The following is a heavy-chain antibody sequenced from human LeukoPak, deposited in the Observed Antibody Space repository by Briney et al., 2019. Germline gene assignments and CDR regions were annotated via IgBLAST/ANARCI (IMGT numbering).Heavy chain of an antibody. CDR1: GGTFSSYA. CDR3: ASRYYDSSGYEIFDY. V-gene: IGHV1-69*06. J-gene: IGHJ4*02. Sequence: GASVKVSCKASGGTFSSYAISWVRQAPGQGLEWMGGIIPIFGTANYAQKFRGRVTITADKSTSTAYMELSSLRSEDTAVYYCASRYYDSSGYEIFDYWGQGTLVTVSS. CDR2: IIPIFGTA. D-gene: IGHD3-22*01.